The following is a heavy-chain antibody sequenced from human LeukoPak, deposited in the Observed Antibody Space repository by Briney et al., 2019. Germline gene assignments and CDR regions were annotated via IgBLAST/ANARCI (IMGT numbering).Heavy chain of an antibody. Sequence: GASVKVSCKASGYSFTGHYIHWVRQAAGQGLEWIGWVNPSSGGPDYAQKFKGRVTVTRNTSISTAYMELSRLTADDTAVYYCARDSKYQLLQNYFDAWGQGTLVIVSS. V-gene: IGHV1-2*02. CDR2: VNPSSGGP. J-gene: IGHJ5*02. CDR3: ARDSKYQLLQNYFDA. D-gene: IGHD2-2*01. CDR1: GYSFTGHY.